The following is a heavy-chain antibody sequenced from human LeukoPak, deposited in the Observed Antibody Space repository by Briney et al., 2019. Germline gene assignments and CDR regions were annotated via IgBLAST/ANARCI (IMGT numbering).Heavy chain of an antibody. CDR3: AGVEYSSGWLQDY. Sequence: GGSLRLSCAASGFTFSSYAMHWVRQAPGKGLEWVAVISYDGSNKYYADSVKGRFTISRDNSKNTLYLQMNSLRAEDTAVYYCAGVEYSSGWLQDYWGQGTLVTVSS. J-gene: IGHJ4*02. CDR2: ISYDGSNK. V-gene: IGHV3-30*04. D-gene: IGHD6-19*01. CDR1: GFTFSSYA.